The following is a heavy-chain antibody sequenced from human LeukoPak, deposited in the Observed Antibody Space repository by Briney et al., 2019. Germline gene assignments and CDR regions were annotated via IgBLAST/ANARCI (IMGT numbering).Heavy chain of an antibody. Sequence: PGGSLRLSGAASGFSFSSYSMNWVRQAPGKGLEWVSYISTSSSTIYYADSVRGRFTISRDNAKNSLYLQMNSLRVEDTADYFCARVSAMGDFDCWGQGTLVTVSS. CDR1: GFSFSSYS. D-gene: IGHD1-26*01. CDR3: ARVSAMGDFDC. J-gene: IGHJ4*02. V-gene: IGHV3-48*04. CDR2: ISTSSSTI.